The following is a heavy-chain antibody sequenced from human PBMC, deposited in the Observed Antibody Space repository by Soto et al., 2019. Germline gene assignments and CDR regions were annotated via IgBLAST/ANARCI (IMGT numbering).Heavy chain of an antibody. D-gene: IGHD2-2*01. CDR1: GYSISSSNW. CDR2: IYYSGST. Sequence: SETLSLTCAVSGYSISSSNWWGWIRQPPGKGLECIGYIYYSGSTYYNPSLKSRVTMSVDTSKRQFSLKLSSVTAVDTAVYFCARAMGCSSTSCYSYYYYGMDVWGQGPKVTVSS. CDR3: ARAMGCSSTSCYSYYYYGMDV. V-gene: IGHV4-28*03. J-gene: IGHJ6*02.